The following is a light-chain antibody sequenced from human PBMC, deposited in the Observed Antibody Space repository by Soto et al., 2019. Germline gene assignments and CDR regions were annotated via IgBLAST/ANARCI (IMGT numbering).Light chain of an antibody. Sequence: QSALTHPASVSGSPGQSITISCTGTSSDVGGYNYVSWYQQHPGKAPKLMIYDVSNRPSGVSNRFSGSKSGNTASLTISGLQAEDEADYYCSSYTSRSSSTYVFGTGTRSPS. J-gene: IGLJ1*01. CDR3: SSYTSRSSSTYV. V-gene: IGLV2-14*01. CDR1: SSDVGGYNY. CDR2: DVS.